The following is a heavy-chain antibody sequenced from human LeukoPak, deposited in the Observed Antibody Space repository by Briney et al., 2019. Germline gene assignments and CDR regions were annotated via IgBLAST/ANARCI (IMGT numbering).Heavy chain of an antibody. J-gene: IGHJ6*04. CDR1: GFTFSTYA. V-gene: IGHV3-23*01. Sequence: GGSLRLSCAASGFTFSTYAMAWVHQAPGKGLEWVSAISGSGGSTYYADSVKGRFTISRDNSKNTLYLQMNSLRAEDTAVYYCAKDHYYDSSGYATYYYFPMDVWGKGTKVTVSS. D-gene: IGHD3-22*01. CDR3: AKDHYYDSSGYATYYYFPMDV. CDR2: ISGSGGST.